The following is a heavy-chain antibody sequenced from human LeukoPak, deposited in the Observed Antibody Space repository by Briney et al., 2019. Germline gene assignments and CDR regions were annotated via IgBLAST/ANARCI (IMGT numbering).Heavy chain of an antibody. CDR1: GYSFTSYW. J-gene: IGHJ4*02. D-gene: IGHD6-19*01. CDR3: ARQGSGWYGYFDY. Sequence: GESLQISCQGSGYSFTSYWIGWVRQMPGKGLEWMGIIYSGDSDTRYSPSFQGQVTISADKSISTAYLQWSSLKASDTAMYYCARQGSGWYGYFDYWGQGTLVTVSS. CDR2: IYSGDSDT. V-gene: IGHV5-51*01.